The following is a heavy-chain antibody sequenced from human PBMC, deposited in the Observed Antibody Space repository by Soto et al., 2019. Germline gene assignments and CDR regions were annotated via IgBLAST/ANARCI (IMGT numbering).Heavy chain of an antibody. V-gene: IGHV4-31*03. CDR3: ARDKEYCSGGRCYRSFDS. Sequence: TLSLTCTVSGGSISSGGYYWSWIRQHPGKGLEWIGCIYYSGNTYYTPSLRSRIYISVDTSKNQFSLKLGSVTAADTAVYYCARDKEYCSGGRCYRSFDSWGQGTLVTVSS. D-gene: IGHD2-15*01. J-gene: IGHJ4*02. CDR1: GGSISSGGYY. CDR2: IYYSGNT.